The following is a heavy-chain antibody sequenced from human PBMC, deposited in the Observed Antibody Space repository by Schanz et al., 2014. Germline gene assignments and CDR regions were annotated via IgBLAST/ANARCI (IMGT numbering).Heavy chain of an antibody. CDR3: AKSYDTSGYSGFDY. Sequence: QVQLVESGGGVVQPGRSLRLSCAGSGFSFSDYGMNWVRQAPGKGLEWVAFIQHDGSRTYYTASLKGRVTISRDNSKNTLYLQMNSLRTEDTAVYFCAKSYDTSGYSGFDYWGQGTLVTVSS. V-gene: IGHV3-30*18. CDR2: IQHDGSRT. J-gene: IGHJ4*02. CDR1: GFSFSDYG. D-gene: IGHD3-22*01.